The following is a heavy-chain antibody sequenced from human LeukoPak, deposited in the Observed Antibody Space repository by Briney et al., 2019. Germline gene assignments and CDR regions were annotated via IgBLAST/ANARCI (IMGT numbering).Heavy chain of an antibody. CDR1: GYSISSGYY. CDR3: AREDIVVVVAATRDFYYYYYMDV. Sequence: LSLTCTVSGYSISSGYYWGWIRQPPGKGLEWVSYISSSSSTIYYADSVKGRFTISRDNAKNSLYLQMNSLRAEDTAVYYCAREDIVVVVAATRDFYYYYYMDVWGKGTTVTVSS. CDR2: ISSSSSTI. J-gene: IGHJ6*03. V-gene: IGHV3-11*04. D-gene: IGHD2-15*01.